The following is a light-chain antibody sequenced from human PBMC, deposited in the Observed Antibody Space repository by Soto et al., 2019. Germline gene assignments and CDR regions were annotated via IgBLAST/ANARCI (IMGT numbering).Light chain of an antibody. J-gene: IGKJ1*01. CDR1: QSLIYSNGKTC. Sequence: VLTQSPLSLPVTLGQPASISCRSSQSLIYSNGKTCLNWYQQRPGKVPRRIIYQVSNRECGVPDRFSGSGSGSGIDFTLNSRRAEAEDVGVYYCMEGYSSFGQGTKVDIK. V-gene: IGKV2-30*01. CDR2: QVS. CDR3: MEGYSS.